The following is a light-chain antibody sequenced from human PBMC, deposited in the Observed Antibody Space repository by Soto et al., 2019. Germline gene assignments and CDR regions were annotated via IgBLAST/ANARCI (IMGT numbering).Light chain of an antibody. J-gene: IGKJ1*01. CDR2: GAS. CDR1: KSVSNNY. V-gene: IGKV3-20*01. CDR3: QQYGSARWT. Sequence: EIVLTQSPGTLSLSPWERATLSCRASKSVSNNYLAWYQQKPGQAPRLLIYGASSRATGIPDRFSGSGSGTDFTLTISRLEPQDLAVYYCQQYGSARWTFGQGNKVALK.